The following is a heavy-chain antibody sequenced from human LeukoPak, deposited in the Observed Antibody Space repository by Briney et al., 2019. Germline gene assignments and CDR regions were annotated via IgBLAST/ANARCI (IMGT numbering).Heavy chain of an antibody. CDR2: ISSSGSTI. CDR1: GFTFSSYS. Sequence: GGSLRLSCAASGFTFSSYSMNWVRQAPGKGLEWVSYISSSGSTIYYADSVKGRFTISRDNAKNSLYLQMNSLRAEDTAVYYCARDVNYYDSSVDYWGQGTLVTVSS. V-gene: IGHV3-48*04. CDR3: ARDVNYYDSSVDY. J-gene: IGHJ4*02. D-gene: IGHD3-22*01.